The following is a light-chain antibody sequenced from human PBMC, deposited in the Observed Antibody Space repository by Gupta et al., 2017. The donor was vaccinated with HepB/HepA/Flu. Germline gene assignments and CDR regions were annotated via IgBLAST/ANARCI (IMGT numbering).Light chain of an antibody. J-gene: IGLJ2*01. CDR1: SSDVGGYNS. CDR2: DVN. Sequence: QPALTQSASVSGPPGQPNIISCNGTSSDVGGYNSVAWYQQYSGKAPKLLIYDVNVRPSGISTRFSGSKSGYSSSLTISGLQTEDEAYYCCSSFTSTTTTLVVFGGGTKLTVL. CDR3: SSFTSTTTTLVV. V-gene: IGLV2-14*03.